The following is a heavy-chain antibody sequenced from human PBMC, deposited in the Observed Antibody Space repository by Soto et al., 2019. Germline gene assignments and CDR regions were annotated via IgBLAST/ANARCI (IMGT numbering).Heavy chain of an antibody. D-gene: IGHD2-21*02. CDR3: ARDPGEHIVVVTATHGMDV. Sequence: VGSLRLSCAASGFTFSSYAMHWARQAPGKGLEWVAVISYDGSNKYYADSVKGRFTISRDNSKNTLYLQMNSLRAEDTAVYYCARDPGEHIVVVTATHGMDVWGQGTTVTVSS. V-gene: IGHV3-30-3*01. CDR2: ISYDGSNK. CDR1: GFTFSSYA. J-gene: IGHJ6*02.